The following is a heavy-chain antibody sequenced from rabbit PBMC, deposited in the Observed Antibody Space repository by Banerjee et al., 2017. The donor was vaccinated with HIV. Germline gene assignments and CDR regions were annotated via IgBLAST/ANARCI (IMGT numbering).Heavy chain of an antibody. V-gene: IGHV1S47*01. Sequence: QEQLVESGGGLVQPEGSLTLTCKASGFDFSSNAMCWVRQAPGKGPEWIASIYNGDGSTYYANWVNGRFTISRSTSLHTVTLQMTSLTAADTATYFCARAGDDDYGDYFGYLGLWGQG. CDR3: ARAGDDDYGDYFGYLGL. J-gene: IGHJ3*01. CDR1: GFDFSSNA. D-gene: IGHD2-1*01. CDR2: IYNGDGST.